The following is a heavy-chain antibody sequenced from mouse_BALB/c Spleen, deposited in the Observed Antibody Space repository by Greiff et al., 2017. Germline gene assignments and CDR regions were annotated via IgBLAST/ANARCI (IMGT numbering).Heavy chain of an antibody. Sequence: QVQLQQSGAELMKPGASVKISCKATGYTFSSYWIEWVKQRPGHGLEWIGEILPGSGSTNYNEKFKGKATFTADTSSNTAYMQLSSLTSEDSAVYYCARRERYHGGGLAYWGQGTLVTVSA. CDR1: GYTFSSYW. V-gene: IGHV1-9*01. J-gene: IGHJ3*01. D-gene: IGHD2-14*01. CDR3: ARRERYHGGGLAY. CDR2: ILPGSGST.